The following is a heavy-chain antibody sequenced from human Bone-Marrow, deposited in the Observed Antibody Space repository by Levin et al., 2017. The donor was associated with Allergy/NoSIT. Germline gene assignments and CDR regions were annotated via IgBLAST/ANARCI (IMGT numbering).Heavy chain of an antibody. Sequence: SETLSLTCAVSGYSISSANYWAWIRQPPGKGLEWIGSIYQSGSTYYNPSLETRVTVSLDTSKNQISLKLTSVTAADTAVYYCARAFTFSGSYYLFDYWGQGTLVTVSS. J-gene: IGHJ4*02. CDR2: IYQSGST. CDR3: ARAFTFSGSYYLFDY. V-gene: IGHV4-38-2*01. D-gene: IGHD1-26*01. CDR1: GYSISSANY.